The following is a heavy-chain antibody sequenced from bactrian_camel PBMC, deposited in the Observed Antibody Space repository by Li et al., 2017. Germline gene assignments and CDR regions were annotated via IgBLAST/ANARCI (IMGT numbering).Heavy chain of an antibody. CDR2: IPTGGGDT. Sequence: HVQLVESGGGSVQAGGSLRLSCAASGRTNRVTCMAWFRQPLGKAREGVASIPTGGGDTYYADSVKGRFTIPRDNAKNLMYLQMNSLKPEDTAMYYCAATSYSSCLGFPWRYGAEYLGQGTQVTVS. D-gene: IGHD1*01. CDR3: AATSYSSCLGFPWRYGAEY. V-gene: IGHV3S54*01. J-gene: IGHJ4*01. CDR1: GRTNRVTC.